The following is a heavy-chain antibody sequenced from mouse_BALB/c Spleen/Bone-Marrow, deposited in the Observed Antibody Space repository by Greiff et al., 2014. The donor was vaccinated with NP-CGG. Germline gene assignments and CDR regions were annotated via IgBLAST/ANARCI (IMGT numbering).Heavy chain of an antibody. CDR3: ARSGEKYGAMDY. CDR1: GFIFSDYY. V-gene: IGHV5-4*02. CDR2: ISDGGSYT. D-gene: IGHD1-1*02. Sequence: VQLQQSGGGLVKPGGSLKLSCTASGFIFSDYYMYWVRLTPEKRLEWVAAISDGGSYTYYPDSVKGRFTISRDNAKNNLYLQMSSLKSEDTAMYYCARSGEKYGAMDYWGQGTSVTVSS. J-gene: IGHJ4*01.